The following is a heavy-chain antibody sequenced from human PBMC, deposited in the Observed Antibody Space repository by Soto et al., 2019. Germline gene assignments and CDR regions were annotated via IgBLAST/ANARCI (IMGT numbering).Heavy chain of an antibody. J-gene: IGHJ4*02. CDR3: VRTSLVVAAATREDY. CDR2: INSDVSST. Sequence: EVQLVESGGGLVQPGGSLRLSCAASGFTFSSYWMHWVRQAPGKGLVWVSRINSDVSSTSYADSVQGRFTISRDNAQNTLYLQRNSLRAEDTAVYYCVRTSLVVAAATREDYWGQGTLVTVSS. CDR1: GFTFSSYW. V-gene: IGHV3-74*01. D-gene: IGHD2-15*01.